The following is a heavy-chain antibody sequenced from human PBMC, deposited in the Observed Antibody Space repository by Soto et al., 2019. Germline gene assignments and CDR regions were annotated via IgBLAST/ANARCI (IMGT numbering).Heavy chain of an antibody. CDR1: RGSISSGGYY. V-gene: IGHV4-31*03. D-gene: IGHD1-1*01. Sequence: PSETLSLTCTVSRGSISSGGYYWNWFRQHPGKGLEWIGYIYYNGSTYYNPSLKSRVTISVDTSKNQFSLKLSSVTAAEAAVYYCAREPIRNHRFDYWGQGTLVTVSS. CDR3: AREPIRNHRFDY. CDR2: IYYNGST. J-gene: IGHJ4*02.